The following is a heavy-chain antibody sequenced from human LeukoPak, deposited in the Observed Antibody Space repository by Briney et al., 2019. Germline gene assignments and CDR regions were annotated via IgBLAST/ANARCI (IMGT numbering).Heavy chain of an antibody. CDR1: GFTFSSYA. V-gene: IGHV3-30*04. Sequence: SGGSLRLSCAASGFTFSSYAMHWVRQAPGKGLEWVAVISYDGSNKYYADSVKGRFTISRDNSKNTLYLQMNSLRAEDTAVYYCARDSTVYYYYGMDAWGKGTTVTVSS. J-gene: IGHJ6*04. CDR3: ARDSTVYYYYGMDA. CDR2: ISYDGSNK. D-gene: IGHD4-17*01.